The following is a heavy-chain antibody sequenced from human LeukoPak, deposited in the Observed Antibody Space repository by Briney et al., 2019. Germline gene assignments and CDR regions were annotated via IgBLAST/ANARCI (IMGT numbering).Heavy chain of an antibody. J-gene: IGHJ3*02. CDR3: ARGRLFYGSGSNGPQPRAPEAFDI. Sequence: SETLSLTCAVYGGSFSGYYWSWIRQPPGKGLEWIGEINHSGSTNYNPSLKSRVTISVDTSKNQFSLRLSSVTAADTAVYYCARGRLFYGSGSNGPQPRAPEAFDIWGQGTMVTVSS. D-gene: IGHD3-10*01. V-gene: IGHV4-34*01. CDR1: GGSFSGYY. CDR2: INHSGST.